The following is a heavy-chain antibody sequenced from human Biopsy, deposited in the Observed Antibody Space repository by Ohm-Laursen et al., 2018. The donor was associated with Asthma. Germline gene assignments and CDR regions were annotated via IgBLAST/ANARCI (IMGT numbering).Heavy chain of an antibody. Sequence: SLRLSCAASGFSFNSYGMHWVRQAPGKGLEWVAVMSFDGRQTYYADSVKGRFTISKDNSKNTLYLQMNSLRAEDTAVYYCAKERYYDFWSGYPIWGQGTMVTVSS. J-gene: IGHJ3*02. CDR2: MSFDGRQT. CDR1: GFSFNSYG. CDR3: AKERYYDFWSGYPI. D-gene: IGHD3-3*01. V-gene: IGHV3-30*18.